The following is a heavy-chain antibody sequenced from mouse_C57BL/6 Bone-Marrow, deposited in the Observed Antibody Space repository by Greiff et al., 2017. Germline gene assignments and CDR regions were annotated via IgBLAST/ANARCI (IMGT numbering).Heavy chain of an antibody. D-gene: IGHD3-2*02. CDR1: GYSFTGYY. J-gene: IGHJ2*01. CDR2: INPSTGGT. V-gene: IGHV1-42*01. CDR3: ARLETAQAYCFDY. Sequence: EVQLQQSGPELVKPGASVKISCKASGYSFTGYYMNWVKQSPEKSLEWIGEINPSTGGTTYNQKFKAKATLTVDKSSSTAYKQLKSLTSEYSAVYYCARLETAQAYCFDYWGQGTTLTVSS.